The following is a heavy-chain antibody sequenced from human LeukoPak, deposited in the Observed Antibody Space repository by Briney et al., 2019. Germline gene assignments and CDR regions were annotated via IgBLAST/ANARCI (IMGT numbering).Heavy chain of an antibody. CDR1: GYTFSGYY. Sequence: ASVKVSCKASGYTFSGYYMHWVRQAPGQGLEWMGWINPNSGDTNYAQKFQGRVTMTRDMSINTAYVELGRLRSDDTAVYYCARAPTTWFGELQPDYWGQGTLVTVSS. J-gene: IGHJ4*02. D-gene: IGHD3-10*01. V-gene: IGHV1-2*02. CDR3: ARAPTTWFGELQPDY. CDR2: INPNSGDT.